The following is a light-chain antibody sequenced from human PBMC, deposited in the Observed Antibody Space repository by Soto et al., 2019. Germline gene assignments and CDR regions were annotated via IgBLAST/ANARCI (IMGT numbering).Light chain of an antibody. CDR3: QSYDSSNQV. V-gene: IGLV6-57*04. J-gene: IGLJ2*01. CDR2: ENN. Sequence: NFMLTQPHSVSESPGKTLSISCTRSSGSIANNYVQWYQQRPGSAPTTVIYENNQRPSGVPARFSGSIDSSSNSASLTISGLKTEDEADYYCQSYDSSNQVFGGGTKVTVL. CDR1: SGSIANNY.